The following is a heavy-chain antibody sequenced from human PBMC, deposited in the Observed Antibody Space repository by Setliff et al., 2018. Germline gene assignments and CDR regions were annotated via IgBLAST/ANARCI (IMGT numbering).Heavy chain of an antibody. CDR1: GGSISSGSYY. CDR3: ASYRQDVNY. Sequence: KTSETLSLTCTVSGGSISSGSYYWSWIRQPAGKGLEWIGHIYTSGSTNCNPSLKSRVTISVDTSKNQFSLKLSSVTAADTAVYYCASYRQDVNYWGQGTLVTVSS. D-gene: IGHD4-4*01. J-gene: IGHJ4*02. V-gene: IGHV4-61*09. CDR2: IYTSGST.